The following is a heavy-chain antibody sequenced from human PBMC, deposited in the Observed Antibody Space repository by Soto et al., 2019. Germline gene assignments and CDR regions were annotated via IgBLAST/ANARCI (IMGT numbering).Heavy chain of an antibody. V-gene: IGHV3-53*03. J-gene: IGHJ6*02. D-gene: IGHD2-21*01. CDR1: GLTVTSNY. CDR2: IYTGGNT. CDR3: VRTVTYLTASYYGMDV. Sequence: PGGSLRLSCAASGLTVTSNYMSWVRHAPGMGLEWVSVIYTGGNTYYAASVKGRFTFSRDDAKNSLYVQMNSLKTEDTAVYYCVRTVTYLTASYYGMDVWGQGATVTVSS.